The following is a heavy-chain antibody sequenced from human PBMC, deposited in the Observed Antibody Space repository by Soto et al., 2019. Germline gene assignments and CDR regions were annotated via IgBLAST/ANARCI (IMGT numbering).Heavy chain of an antibody. J-gene: IGHJ4*02. Sequence: EVQLLESGGGLVQPGGSLRLSCAASGFTFSSYAMSWVRQAPGKGLEWVSAISGSGGSTYYADSVKGRFTISRDNSKNPLELQMNSLRAEETAVYYCAKAFGWFGEFDYWGQGTLVTVSS. CDR2: ISGSGGST. CDR3: AKAFGWFGEFDY. V-gene: IGHV3-23*01. D-gene: IGHD3-10*01. CDR1: GFTFSSYA.